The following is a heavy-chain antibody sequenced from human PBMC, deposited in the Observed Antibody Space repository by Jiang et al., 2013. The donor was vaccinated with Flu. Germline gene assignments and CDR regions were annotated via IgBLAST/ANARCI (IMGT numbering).Heavy chain of an antibody. CDR1: GGSISSYY. V-gene: IGHV4-4*07. D-gene: IGHD4-17*01. CDR3: ARDDTVTTGNWFDP. Sequence: GSGLVKPSETLSLTCTVSGGSISSYYWSWIRQPAGKGLEWIGRIYTSGSTNYNPSLKSRVTMSVDTSKNQFSLKLSSVTAADTAVYYCARDDTVTTGNWFDPWGQGTLVTVSS. CDR2: IYTSGST. J-gene: IGHJ5*02.